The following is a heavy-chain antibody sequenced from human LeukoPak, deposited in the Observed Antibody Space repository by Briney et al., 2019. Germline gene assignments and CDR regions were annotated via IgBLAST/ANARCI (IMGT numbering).Heavy chain of an antibody. CDR2: ITNNGTNI. CDR1: GFTFSSYA. Sequence: GGSLRLSCAASGFTFSSYAMNWVSQAPGNGLEWVSYITNNGTNIYYTDSVKGRFTISRDNAENSLYLQMNRLRAEDTAIYYCARDQWLAYYYHGMDVWGQGTTVTVSS. D-gene: IGHD6-19*01. V-gene: IGHV3-48*03. CDR3: ARDQWLAYYYHGMDV. J-gene: IGHJ6*02.